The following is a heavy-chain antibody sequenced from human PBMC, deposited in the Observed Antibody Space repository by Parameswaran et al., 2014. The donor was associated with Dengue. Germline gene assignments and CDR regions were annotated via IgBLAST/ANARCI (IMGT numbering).Heavy chain of an antibody. J-gene: IGHJ6*02. V-gene: IGHV4-4*02. CDR2: IYHSGST. D-gene: IGHD1-14*01. Sequence: VRQAPGKGLEWIGEIYHSGSTNYNPSLKSRVTISVDKSKNQFSLKLSSVTAADTAVYYCARGRPEYYYYYYGMDVWGQGTTVTVSS. CDR3: ARGRPEYYYYYYGMDV.